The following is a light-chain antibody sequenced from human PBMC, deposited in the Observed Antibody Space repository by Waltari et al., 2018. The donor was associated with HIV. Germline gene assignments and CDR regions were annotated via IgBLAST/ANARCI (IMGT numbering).Light chain of an antibody. CDR1: QGLRNE. CDR3: LQDGSVPLT. Sequence: AFQMTQSPSSLSASVENRVTITWRASQGLRNELGWYQQKSGKAPKLLIYAAYSLQSGVSSRFSGSRSGTDFTLTISSLQPEDSATYYCLQDGSVPLTFGAGTKVDV. J-gene: IGKJ3*01. CDR2: AAY. V-gene: IGKV1-6*01.